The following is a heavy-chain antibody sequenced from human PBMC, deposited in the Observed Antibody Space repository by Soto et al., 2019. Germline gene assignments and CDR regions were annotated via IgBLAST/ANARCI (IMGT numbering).Heavy chain of an antibody. CDR2: ISAYNGQT. V-gene: IGHV1-18*01. CDR1: GYPFDTYG. J-gene: IGHJ5*02. D-gene: IGHD3-3*01. CDR3: ARDHQEFWNSYFFDT. Sequence: ASVKVSCKASGYPFDTYGINWVRQAPGQRPEWMGWISAYNGQTDYAQNFQGRVTMATDTSTNTAYMELRNLRSDDTAVYYCARDHQEFWNSYFFDTWGPGTLVTVSS.